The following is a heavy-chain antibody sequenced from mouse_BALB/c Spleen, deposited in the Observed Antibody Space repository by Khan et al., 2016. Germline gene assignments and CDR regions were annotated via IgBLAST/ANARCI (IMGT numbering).Heavy chain of an antibody. J-gene: IGHJ2*01. D-gene: IGHD2-1*01. V-gene: IGHV5-6-5*01. Sequence: EVELVESGGCLVKPGGSLKLACAASGFIFSSYAMSWGRQTPEKKQEWVALFSRGGNTYYPDRVKVRFTIARNNDRNMLYLPMSSLRCGDTAMYCCARRAAGNYNFDYWGQGTTLTVSS. CDR1: GFIFSSYA. CDR3: ARRAAGNYNFDY. CDR2: FSRGGNT.